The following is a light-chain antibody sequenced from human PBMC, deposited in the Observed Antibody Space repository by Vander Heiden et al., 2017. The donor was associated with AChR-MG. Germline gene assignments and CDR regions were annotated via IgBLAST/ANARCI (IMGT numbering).Light chain of an antibody. CDR2: KAS. Sequence: DIQMTQSPSTLSASVGDRVTITCRASQRISSRLAWYQQKPGKTLKLLIYKASNLQSGVPSRFGGSGSETEFTLTITNLQPDDFATYFCQQYDAYPDTFGPGTKLEIK. V-gene: IGKV1-5*03. J-gene: IGKJ2*01. CDR3: QQYDAYPDT. CDR1: QRISSR.